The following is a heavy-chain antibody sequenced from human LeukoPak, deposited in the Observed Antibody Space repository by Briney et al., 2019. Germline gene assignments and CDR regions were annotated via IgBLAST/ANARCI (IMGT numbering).Heavy chain of an antibody. CDR2: VNSDGIDT. J-gene: IGHJ3*02. CDR3: ARGGYGHGFDI. V-gene: IGHV3-74*01. D-gene: IGHD5-12*01. Sequence: PGGSLRLSCAASGFTFDDYGMSWVRQAPGKGLVWVSRVNSDGIDTIYADSVKGRCTISRDNAKNTVFLQMNSLRVEDTAVYYCARGGYGHGFDIWGQGTMVTVSS. CDR1: GFTFDDYG.